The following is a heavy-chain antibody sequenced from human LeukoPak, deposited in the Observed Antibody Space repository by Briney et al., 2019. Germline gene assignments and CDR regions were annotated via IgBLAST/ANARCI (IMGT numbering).Heavy chain of an antibody. Sequence: GGSLRLSCAASGLTFSSYAMNWVRQAPGKGLEWVSSISSSSSYIYYADSVKGRFTISRDNAKNSLYLQMNSLRAEDTAVYYCARALHSSSWRIPSDYWGQGTLVTVSS. CDR1: GLTFSSYA. J-gene: IGHJ4*02. CDR3: ARALHSSSWRIPSDY. D-gene: IGHD6-13*01. CDR2: ISSSSSYI. V-gene: IGHV3-21*01.